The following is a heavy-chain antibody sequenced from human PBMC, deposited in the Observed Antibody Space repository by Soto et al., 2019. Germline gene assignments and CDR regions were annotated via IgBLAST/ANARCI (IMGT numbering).Heavy chain of an antibody. CDR3: ANGHCSSTSCYFDY. Sequence: SVKVSCKAPGGTFSSYTISWVRQAPGQGLEWMGRIIPILGIANYAQKFQGRVTITADKSTSTAYMELSSLRSEDTAVYYCANGHCSSTSCYFDYWGQGTLVTVSS. CDR1: GGTFSSYT. CDR2: IIPILGIA. J-gene: IGHJ4*02. V-gene: IGHV1-69*02. D-gene: IGHD2-2*01.